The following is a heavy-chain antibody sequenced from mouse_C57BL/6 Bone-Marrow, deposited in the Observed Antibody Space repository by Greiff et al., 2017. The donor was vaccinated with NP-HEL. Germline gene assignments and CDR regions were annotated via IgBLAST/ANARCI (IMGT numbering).Heavy chain of an antibody. CDR3: ALYDYGYFEV. CDR2: IDPSDSYT. D-gene: IGHD2-4*01. J-gene: IGHJ1*03. Sequence: QVQLQQPGAELVRPGTSVKLSCKASGYTFTSYWMHWVKQRPGQGLEWIGVIDPSDSYTNYNQKLKGKATLTVDTSSSTAYMQLSSLTSEDSAVYYGALYDYGYFEVWAQGPRSPSPQ. CDR1: GYTFTSYW. V-gene: IGHV1-59*01.